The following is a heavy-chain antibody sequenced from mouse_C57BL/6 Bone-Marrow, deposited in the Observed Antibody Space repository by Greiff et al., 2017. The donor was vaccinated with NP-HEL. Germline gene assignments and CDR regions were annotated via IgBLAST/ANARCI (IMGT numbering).Heavy chain of an antibody. V-gene: IGHV1-52*01. Sequence: QVQLKQPGAELVRPGSSVKLSCKASGYTFTSYWMHWVKQRPIQGLEWIGNIDPSDSETHYNQKFKDKATLTVDKSSSTAYMQLSSLTSEDSAVYYCAREWGSWFAYWGQGTLVTVSA. CDR2: IDPSDSET. J-gene: IGHJ3*01. CDR1: GYTFTSYW. CDR3: AREWGSWFAY.